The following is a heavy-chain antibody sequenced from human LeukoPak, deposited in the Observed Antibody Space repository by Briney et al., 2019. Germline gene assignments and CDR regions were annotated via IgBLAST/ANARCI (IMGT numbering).Heavy chain of an antibody. Sequence: SETLSLTCTVSGGSISSSSYYWGWIRQPPGKGLEWIGSIYYSGSTYYNPSLKSRVTISVDTSKNQFSLKLSSVTAADTAVYYCARGIVYDFWSGYYPPSYYYYYMDVWGKGTTVTVSS. J-gene: IGHJ6*03. CDR1: GGSISSSSYY. CDR3: ARGIVYDFWSGYYPPSYYYYYMDV. V-gene: IGHV4-39*07. D-gene: IGHD3-3*01. CDR2: IYYSGST.